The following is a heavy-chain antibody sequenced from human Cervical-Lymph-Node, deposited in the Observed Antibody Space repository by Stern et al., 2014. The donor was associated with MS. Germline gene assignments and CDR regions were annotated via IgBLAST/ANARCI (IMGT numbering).Heavy chain of an antibody. J-gene: IGHJ4*02. V-gene: IGHV5-51*01. CDR3: ARQRYFDY. CDR2: IFPGGSDI. CDR1: GYTFTSYW. Sequence: EVQLVESGPEVKRPGESLKISCQASGYTFTSYWIGWVRQMPGKGLGGMAIIFPGGSDISYSPSFQGQSTISADKSTSPASLQWNNLKASDTAIYYCARQRYFDYWGQGTLVTVSS.